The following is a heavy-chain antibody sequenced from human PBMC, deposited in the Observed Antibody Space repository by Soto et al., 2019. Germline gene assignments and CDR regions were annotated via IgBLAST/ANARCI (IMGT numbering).Heavy chain of an antibody. J-gene: IGHJ6*02. V-gene: IGHV4-30-2*06. Sequence: TLSLTCSVSGVAVTYGGYSWSWLRQSPEKGLEWLGYIGHLETTYYNPSFRSRLSLSIDRTRNQFSLSLSSMTAADKAVYYCARGGGYDFWSGLAPGYYYYGMDVWGQGTTVT. CDR1: GVAVTYGGYS. CDR2: IGHLETT. CDR3: ARGGGYDFWSGLAPGYYYYGMDV. D-gene: IGHD3-3*01.